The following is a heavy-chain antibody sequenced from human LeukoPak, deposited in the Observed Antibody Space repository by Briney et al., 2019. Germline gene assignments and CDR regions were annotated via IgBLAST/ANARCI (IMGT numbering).Heavy chain of an antibody. CDR1: GFTFSSYG. CDR2: ISGSGGST. J-gene: IGHJ4*02. Sequence: HPGGSLRLSCAASGFTFSSYGMSWVRQAPGKGLEWVSAISGSGGSTYYADSVKGRFTISRDNSKNTLYLQMNSLRAEDTAVYYCAKDPRTDYGDYADYWGQGTLVTVSS. CDR3: AKDPRTDYGDYADY. V-gene: IGHV3-23*01. D-gene: IGHD4-17*01.